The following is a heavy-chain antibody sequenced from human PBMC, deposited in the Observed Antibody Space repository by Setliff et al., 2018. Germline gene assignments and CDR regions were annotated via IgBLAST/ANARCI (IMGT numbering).Heavy chain of an antibody. D-gene: IGHD6-19*01. CDR2: IIPILGTT. J-gene: IGHJ4*01. V-gene: IGHV1-69*05. CDR3: ASALIRRVAVAGKSQFDY. CDR1: GGFSTHA. Sequence: ASVKVSCKASGGFSTHAISWVRQAPGQGLEWMGGIIPILGTTDYAQNFQGRVTITTDESTSSAYLEMSNLRSEDTAVYYCASALIRRVAVAGKSQFDYWGQGTLVTVSS.